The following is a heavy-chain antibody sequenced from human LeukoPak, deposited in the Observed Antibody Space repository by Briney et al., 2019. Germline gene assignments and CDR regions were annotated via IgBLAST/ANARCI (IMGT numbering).Heavy chain of an antibody. CDR3: ARDRSRYFDP. CDR1: GYTPTGVY. V-gene: IGHV1-2*02. J-gene: IGHJ2*01. CDR2: INPNGGGT. Sequence: GASVTDSCKPSGYTPTGVYMPTVRQAPGQGLEWMGWINPNGGGTDYAQKFQGRVTMTRDTSISTVYMELNRLTSDHTAVYYCARDRSRYFDPWGRGTLVTVSS.